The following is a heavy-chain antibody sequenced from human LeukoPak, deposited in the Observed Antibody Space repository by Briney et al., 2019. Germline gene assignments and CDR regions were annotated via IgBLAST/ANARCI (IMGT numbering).Heavy chain of an antibody. CDR3: ARGLEEDCSSTSCYGTFDY. D-gene: IGHD2-2*01. V-gene: IGHV4-34*01. CDR1: GGSFSGYY. J-gene: IGHJ4*02. CDR2: INHSGST. Sequence: PSETLSLTCAAYGGSFSGYYWSWIRQPPGKGLEWIGEINHSGSTNYNPSLKSRVTISVDTSKNQFSLKLSSVTAADTAVYYCARGLEEDCSSTSCYGTFDYWGQGTLVTVSS.